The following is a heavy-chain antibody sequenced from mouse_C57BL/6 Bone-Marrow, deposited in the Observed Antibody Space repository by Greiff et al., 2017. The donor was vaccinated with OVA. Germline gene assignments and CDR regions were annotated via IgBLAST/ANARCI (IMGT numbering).Heavy chain of an antibody. CDR1: GYTFTDHT. D-gene: IGHD1-1*01. J-gene: IGHJ1*03. CDR2: IYPRDGST. Sequence: VQLQQSDAELVKPGASVKISCTVSGYTFTDHTIHWMQQRPEQGLEWLGYIYPRDGSTKYTEKFTGKATLTADKSSRTTYMQLNSRTSEESAVYFYARRGVGAGDWYFDVWGTGTTVTVSA. CDR3: ARRGVGAGDWYFDV. V-gene: IGHV1-78*01.